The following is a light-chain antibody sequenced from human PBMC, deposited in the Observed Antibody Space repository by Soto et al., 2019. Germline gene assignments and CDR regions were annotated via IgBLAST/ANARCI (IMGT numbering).Light chain of an antibody. CDR3: AAWDDSLNAL. V-gene: IGLV1-44*01. Sequence: QSVLTQPPSASVTPGQRVTISCSGSSSNIGSNTVNWYQQLPGTAPKLLIYSNNQRPSGVPDRFSGSKSGTSASLAISGLQSEDEADYYCAAWDDSLNALFGTGTKVTVL. CDR1: SSNIGSNT. CDR2: SNN. J-gene: IGLJ1*01.